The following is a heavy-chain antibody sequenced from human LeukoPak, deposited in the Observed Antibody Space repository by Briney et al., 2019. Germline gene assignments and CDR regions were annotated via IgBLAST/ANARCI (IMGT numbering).Heavy chain of an antibody. Sequence: SETLSLTCTVSGDSISSGSFYLSWIRQPAGKGLEWIGRIYTGGNTNYNPSLQSRVSISIDTSKNQFSLKLSSVTAADTAVYYCAKWERLNRVFFWGQGTLVAVSS. CDR2: IYTGGNT. V-gene: IGHV4-61*02. CDR3: AKWERLNRVFF. D-gene: IGHD1-26*01. J-gene: IGHJ4*02. CDR1: GDSISSGSFY.